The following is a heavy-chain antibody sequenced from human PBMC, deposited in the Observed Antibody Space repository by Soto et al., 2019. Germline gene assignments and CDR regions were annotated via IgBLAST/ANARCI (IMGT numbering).Heavy chain of an antibody. CDR1: GFTFSSYS. CDR3: ARGGPRWSEYYYYYYMDV. Sequence: EVQLVESGGGLVKPGGSLRLSCAASGFTFSSYSMNWVRQAPGKGLEWVSSISSSSSYIYYADSVKGRCTISRDNAKNSLYLQMNSPRAEDTAVYYCARGGPRWSEYYYYYYMDVWGKGTTVTVSS. V-gene: IGHV3-21*01. D-gene: IGHD4-17*01. CDR2: ISSSSSYI. J-gene: IGHJ6*03.